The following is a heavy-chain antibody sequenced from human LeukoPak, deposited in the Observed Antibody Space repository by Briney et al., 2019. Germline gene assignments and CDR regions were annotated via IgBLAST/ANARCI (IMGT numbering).Heavy chain of an antibody. V-gene: IGHV4-59*12. Sequence: SETLSLTCTVSGASISSYYWSWIRQSPGKGLEWIGYIYYTASAKYNPSLKSRVTISVDTSQNQFSLRLSSVTAADTAVYYCARGGASGYSYSWGQGTLVTVSS. J-gene: IGHJ4*02. CDR2: IYYTASA. D-gene: IGHD5-18*01. CDR1: GASISSYY. CDR3: ARGGASGYSYS.